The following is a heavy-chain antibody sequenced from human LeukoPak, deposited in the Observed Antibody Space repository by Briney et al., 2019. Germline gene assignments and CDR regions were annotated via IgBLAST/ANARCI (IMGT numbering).Heavy chain of an antibody. Sequence: PSETLSLTCTVSGGSISSSSYYWGWIRQPPGKGLEWIGSIYYSGSTYYNPSLKSRVTISVDTSKNQFSLKLSSVTAADTAVYYCARLLDTAMATDYWGQGTLVTVSS. CDR1: GGSISSSSYY. V-gene: IGHV4-39*07. CDR2: IYYSGST. CDR3: ARLLDTAMATDY. J-gene: IGHJ4*02. D-gene: IGHD5-18*01.